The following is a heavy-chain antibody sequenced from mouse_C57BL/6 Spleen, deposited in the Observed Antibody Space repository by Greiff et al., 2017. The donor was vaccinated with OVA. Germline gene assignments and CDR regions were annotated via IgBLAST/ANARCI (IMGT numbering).Heavy chain of an antibody. CDR3: ARDYGSAMDY. CDR2: IDPSDSEP. Sequence: QVQLQQPGAELVRPGSSVKLSCKASGYTFTSYWMHWVKQRPIHGLEWIGNIDPSDSEPHYNQKFKDKATLTVDKSSSTAYMQLSILTSEDSAVYYCARDYGSAMDYWGQGTSVTVSS. D-gene: IGHD1-1*01. V-gene: IGHV1-52*01. J-gene: IGHJ4*01. CDR1: GYTFTSYW.